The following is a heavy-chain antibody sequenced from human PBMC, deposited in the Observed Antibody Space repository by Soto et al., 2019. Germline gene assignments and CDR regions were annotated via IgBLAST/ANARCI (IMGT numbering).Heavy chain of an antibody. CDR3: ARREYGSSIGYYCGMDV. CDR2: LYPGDSDT. CDR1: RYSFTGYW. V-gene: IGHV5-51*01. Sequence: EALKISCKGSRYSFTGYWIDWVRQMPGKGLAWMGMLYPGDSDTIYSSSFQGQVPISADKAFSTAYLQWISLKASDTAMYYCARREYGSSIGYYCGMDVWGQGTRVTVSS. D-gene: IGHD6-6*01. J-gene: IGHJ6*02.